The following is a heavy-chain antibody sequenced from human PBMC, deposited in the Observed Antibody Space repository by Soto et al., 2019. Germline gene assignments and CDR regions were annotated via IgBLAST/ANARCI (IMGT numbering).Heavy chain of an antibody. J-gene: IGHJ4*02. V-gene: IGHV5-51*01. Sequence: PGESLKISCKGSGYSFTSYWIDWVRQMPGKGLEWMGIIYPADSDTRYNPSFQGQVTISADKSISTAYLQWSSLKASDTAIYYCARNSGYGPTACHFDYWGQGILVTVSS. CDR2: IYPADSDT. CDR1: GYSFTSYW. CDR3: ARNSGYGPTACHFDY. D-gene: IGHD5-12*01.